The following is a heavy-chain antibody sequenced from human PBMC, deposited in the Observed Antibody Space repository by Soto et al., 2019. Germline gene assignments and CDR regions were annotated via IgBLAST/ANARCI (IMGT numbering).Heavy chain of an antibody. D-gene: IGHD3-10*01. CDR3: ARVGITMVRGVIRWFDA. J-gene: IGHJ5*02. CDR1: GGSISSGDYY. Sequence: SETLSLTCTVSGGSISSGDYYWSWIRHHPGKGLEWIGYIYYSGSTYYNPSLKSRVTISVDTSKNQFSLKLSSVTAADTAVYYCARVGITMVRGVIRWFDAWGEGTLVTVSS. V-gene: IGHV4-31*03. CDR2: IYYSGST.